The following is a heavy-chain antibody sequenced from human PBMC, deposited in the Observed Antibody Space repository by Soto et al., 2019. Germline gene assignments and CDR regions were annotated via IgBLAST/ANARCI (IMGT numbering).Heavy chain of an antibody. Sequence: QVQLVESGGGVVQPGRSLRLSCAASGFDFSTYGMHWVRQAPGKGLDWVAVIWYDGSNKYYADSVKGRFTISRDKFKNTLYLQMNSLRVEDTAVYYCARAVGSFDYWGQGTLVTVSS. V-gene: IGHV3-33*01. D-gene: IGHD3-10*01. CDR2: IWYDGSNK. J-gene: IGHJ4*01. CDR3: ARAVGSFDY. CDR1: GFDFSTYG.